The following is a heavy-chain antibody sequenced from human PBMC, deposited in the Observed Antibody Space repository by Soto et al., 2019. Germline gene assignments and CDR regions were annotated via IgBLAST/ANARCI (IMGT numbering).Heavy chain of an antibody. CDR1: GFTFDDYA. Sequence: EVQLVESGGGLVQPGRSLRLSCAASGFTFDDYAMHWVRQAPGKGLEWVSGISWNSGSIGYADSVKGRFIISRDNAKNSLYLQMNSLRAEDTALYYCAKSNQGGFDYWGQGTLVTVSS. CDR3: AKSNQGGFDY. J-gene: IGHJ4*02. V-gene: IGHV3-9*01. D-gene: IGHD2-8*01. CDR2: ISWNSGSI.